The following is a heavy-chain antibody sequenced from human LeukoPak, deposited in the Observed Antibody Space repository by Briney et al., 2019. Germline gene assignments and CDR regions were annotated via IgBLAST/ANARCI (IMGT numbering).Heavy chain of an antibody. D-gene: IGHD3-16*02. CDR3: TRDRGIMLTFRGVIAKGAHY. CDR1: DDSISSGGYS. CDR2: IHDSGST. V-gene: IGHV4-30-4*07. Sequence: SETLSLTCAISDDSISSGGYSWSWIRQPPGKGLEWIGYIHDSGSTYYNPSLKSRVTISVDTSKNQFSLKLNSVTAADTALYYCTRDRGIMLTFRGVIAKGAHYWGQGTLVTVSS. J-gene: IGHJ4*02.